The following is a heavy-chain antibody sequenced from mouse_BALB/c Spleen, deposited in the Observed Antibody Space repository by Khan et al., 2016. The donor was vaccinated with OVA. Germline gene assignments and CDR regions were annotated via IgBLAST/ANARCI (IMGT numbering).Heavy chain of an antibody. Sequence: VRLQQSGAELVKPGASVKLSCTASGYNIKDNYMHWVKQRPEQGLEWIGRIDPANGNTEYDPKFQGKATITADTPPNTAYLQLSSLTSEDTAVYYCARWPRGYWGQGTTLTVSS. CDR2: IDPANGNT. CDR1: GYNIKDNY. CDR3: ARWPRGY. J-gene: IGHJ2*01. V-gene: IGHV14-3*02.